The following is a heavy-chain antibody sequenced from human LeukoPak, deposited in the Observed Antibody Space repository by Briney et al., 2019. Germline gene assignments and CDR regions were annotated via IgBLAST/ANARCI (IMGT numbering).Heavy chain of an antibody. CDR2: IYYSGST. Sequence: PSETLSLTCTVSGGSISSYYWSWIRQPPGKGLEWIGYIYYSGSTNYNPSLKSRVTISVDTSKNQFSLKLSSVTAADTAVYYCAKCGGGLVRGVIILGDVWGQGTTVTVSS. J-gene: IGHJ6*02. D-gene: IGHD3-10*01. V-gene: IGHV4-59*08. CDR3: AKCGGGLVRGVIILGDV. CDR1: GGSISSYY.